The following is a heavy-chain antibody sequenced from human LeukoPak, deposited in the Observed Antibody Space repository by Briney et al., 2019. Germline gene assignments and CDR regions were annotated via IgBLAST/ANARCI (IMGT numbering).Heavy chain of an antibody. J-gene: IGHJ4*02. CDR2: ISGSGGST. V-gene: IGHV3-23*01. D-gene: IGHD6-13*01. CDR1: GFTFSSYA. Sequence: GGSLRLSCAAFGFTFSSYAMSWVRQAPGKGLEWVSAISGSGGSTYYADSVKGRFTISRDNSKNTLYLQMNSLRAEDTAVYYCAKDLPLEQQMVRGFDYWGQGTLVTVSS. CDR3: AKDLPLEQQMVRGFDY.